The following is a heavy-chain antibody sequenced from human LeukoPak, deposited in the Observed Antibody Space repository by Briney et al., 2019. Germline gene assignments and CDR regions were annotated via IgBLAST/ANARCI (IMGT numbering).Heavy chain of an antibody. V-gene: IGHV4-38-2*02. Sequence: SETLSLTCSVPGYSIGSGHYWGWIRQPPGKGLEWIGSMYQTGSSYYSPSLKSRVTISLDTSKNQISLKLTFVTAADTAFYFCARENVVAQGTFDYWGQGILVTVSS. J-gene: IGHJ4*02. CDR2: MYQTGSS. CDR3: ARENVVAQGTFDY. CDR1: GYSIGSGHY. D-gene: IGHD2-21*01.